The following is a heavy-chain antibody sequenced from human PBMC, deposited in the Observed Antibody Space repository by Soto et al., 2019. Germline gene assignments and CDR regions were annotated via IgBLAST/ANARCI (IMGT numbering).Heavy chain of an antibody. D-gene: IGHD2-2*01. CDR2: IDPSDSYT. J-gene: IGHJ6*02. Sequence: PGESLKISCKGSGYSFTSYWISWVRQMPGKGLEWMGRIDPSDSYTNYSPSFQGHVTISADKSISTAYLQWSSLKASDTAMYYCARELVGGIVVVPAAMDYYYYGMDVWGQGTTVTVSS. CDR1: GYSFTSYW. V-gene: IGHV5-10-1*01. CDR3: ARELVGGIVVVPAAMDYYYYGMDV.